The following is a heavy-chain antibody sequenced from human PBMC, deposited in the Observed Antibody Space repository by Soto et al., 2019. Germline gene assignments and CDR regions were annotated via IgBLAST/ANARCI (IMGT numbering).Heavy chain of an antibody. CDR1: GFTFSSYA. V-gene: IGHV3-30-3*01. D-gene: IGHD2-15*01. CDR2: ISYDGSNK. J-gene: IGHJ4*02. CDR3: ARDKGVVAATLFDS. Sequence: QVQVVESGGGVVQPGRSLRLSCAASGFTFSSYAMHWVRQAPGKGLEWVALISYDGSNKYYADSVKGRFTISRDNSKNTLYLQMNSLRAEDTAVYYCARDKGVVAATLFDSWGQGTLVTASS.